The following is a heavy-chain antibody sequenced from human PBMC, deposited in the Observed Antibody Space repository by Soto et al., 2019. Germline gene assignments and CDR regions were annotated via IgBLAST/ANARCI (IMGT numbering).Heavy chain of an antibody. CDR1: GYTFTTYT. CDR2: INAGNGNT. V-gene: IGHV1-3*01. CDR3: AREGYSSSWYDIDYGMDV. J-gene: IGHJ6*02. Sequence: GASVKVSCKASGYTFTTYTMHWVRQAPGQSLEWMGWINAGNGNTKYSQKFQGRVTISRDTSASTAYMELRSLRSDDTAVYYCAREGYSSSWYDIDYGMDVWGQGTXVTVSS. D-gene: IGHD6-13*01.